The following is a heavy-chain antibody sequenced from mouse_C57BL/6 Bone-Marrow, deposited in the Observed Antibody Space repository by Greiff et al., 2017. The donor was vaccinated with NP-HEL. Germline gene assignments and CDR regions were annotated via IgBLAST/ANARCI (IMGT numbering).Heavy chain of an antibody. D-gene: IGHD1-1*01. CDR2: IWSGGST. CDR3: ARDYGSSYPFAY. V-gene: IGHV2-2*01. J-gene: IGHJ3*01. Sequence: VHLVESGPGLVQPSQSLSITCTVSGFSLTSYGVHWVRQSPGKGLEWLGVIWSGGSTDYNAAFISRLSIRKDNSKSQVFFKMNSLQADDTAIYYYARDYGSSYPFAYWGQGTLVTVSA. CDR1: GFSLTSYG.